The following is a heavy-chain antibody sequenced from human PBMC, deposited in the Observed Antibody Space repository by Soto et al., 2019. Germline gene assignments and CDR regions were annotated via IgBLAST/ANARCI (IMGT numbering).Heavy chain of an antibody. J-gene: IGHJ3*02. D-gene: IGHD3-3*01. V-gene: IGHV1-18*01. CDR2: ISAYNGNT. CDR1: GYTFTSYG. CDR3: AGVGGKILGVVNIVGYAFDI. Sequence: QVQLVQSGAEVKKPGASVKVSCKASGYTFTSYGISWVRQAPGQGLEWMGWISAYNGNTNYAQKHQGRVTMTTDTSTSKAYMELRSLRADDTAVYYRAGVGGKILGVVNIVGYAFDIWGQGTLVTGSS.